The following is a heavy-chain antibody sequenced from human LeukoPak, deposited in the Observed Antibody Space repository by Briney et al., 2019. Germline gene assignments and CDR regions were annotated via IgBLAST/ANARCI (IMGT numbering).Heavy chain of an antibody. Sequence: EASVKVSCKASGYTFTSYGISWVRQAPGQGLEWMGWISAYNGNTNYAQKLQGRVTMTTDTSTSTAYTELRSLRSDDTAVYYCARDFDPRGDCYAFDIWGQGTMVTVSS. CDR1: GYTFTSYG. CDR2: ISAYNGNT. CDR3: ARDFDPRGDCYAFDI. J-gene: IGHJ3*02. D-gene: IGHD2-21*02. V-gene: IGHV1-18*01.